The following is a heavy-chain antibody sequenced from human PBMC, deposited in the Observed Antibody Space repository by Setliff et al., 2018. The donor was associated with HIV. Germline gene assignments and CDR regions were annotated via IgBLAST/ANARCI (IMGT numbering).Heavy chain of an antibody. CDR3: ARDKRYYYGSSIYWYFDL. V-gene: IGHV4-4*07. D-gene: IGHD3-22*01. J-gene: IGHJ2*01. CDR1: GGSFSSYY. CDR2: IYTSGST. Sequence: PSETLSLTCTVSGGSFSSYYWSWIRQPAGKGLEWIGRIYTSGSTNYNPSLKSRVTMSVDASKNQFSLKLSSVTAADTAVYYCARDKRYYYGSSIYWYFDLWGRGTLVTVSS.